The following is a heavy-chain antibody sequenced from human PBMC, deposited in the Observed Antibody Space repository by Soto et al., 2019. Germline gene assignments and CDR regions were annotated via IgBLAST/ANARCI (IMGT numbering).Heavy chain of an antibody. V-gene: IGHV1-8*01. CDR3: ARGGSGSYPAGMDV. J-gene: IGHJ6*02. CDR2: MNPDSGNT. CDR1: GYTFTSYD. Sequence: ASVKVSCKASGYTFTSYDINWVRQATGQGLEWMGWMNPDSGNTGYAQKFQDRVTITRDRSMSTAYMELSSLRSEDTAMYYCARGGSGSYPAGMDVWGQGTTVTV. D-gene: IGHD3-10*01.